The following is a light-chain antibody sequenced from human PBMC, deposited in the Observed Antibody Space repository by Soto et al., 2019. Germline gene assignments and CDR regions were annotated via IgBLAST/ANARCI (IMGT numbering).Light chain of an antibody. J-gene: IGKJ1*01. Sequence: EIVMTRFPATLSVSPGERATLSCRASQSVSSNVAWYQQKPGQAPRLLIYGASNRATGVPARFTGSASGTEFTLTISSLQSEDLAVYYCQQYNNWPPTFGQGTKVEIK. CDR3: QQYNNWPPT. CDR1: QSVSSN. V-gene: IGKV3-15*01. CDR2: GAS.